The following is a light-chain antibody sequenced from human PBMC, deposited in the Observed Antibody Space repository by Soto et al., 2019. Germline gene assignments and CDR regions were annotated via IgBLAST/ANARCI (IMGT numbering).Light chain of an antibody. CDR3: AAWDDSLSVR. CDR2: KTN. Sequence: QSVLTQPPSASGTPGPRVTISCSGSSSNIGNYYVYWYQQLPGTAPKLLIYKTNQRPSGVTDRFSGSKSGTSASLAISGRRSEDEADYYCAAWDDSLSVRFGGGTKLTVL. V-gene: IGLV1-47*01. CDR1: SSNIGNYY. J-gene: IGLJ2*01.